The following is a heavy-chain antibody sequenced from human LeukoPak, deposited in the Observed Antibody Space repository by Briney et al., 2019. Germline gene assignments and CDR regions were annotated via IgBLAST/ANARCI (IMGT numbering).Heavy chain of an antibody. CDR2: IKGDGSEK. CDR3: AREGGYSFAECGH. D-gene: IGHD5-18*01. J-gene: IGHJ1*01. CDR1: GFISSDYW. Sequence: GGSLRLSCAASGFISSDYWMSWVRQAPGKGVEWVAHIKGDGSEKYYANSVKGRFTISRDNAKNSLHLQMDSLRVEDTAVYYCAREGGYSFAECGHWGQGTLVSVSS. V-gene: IGHV3-7*01.